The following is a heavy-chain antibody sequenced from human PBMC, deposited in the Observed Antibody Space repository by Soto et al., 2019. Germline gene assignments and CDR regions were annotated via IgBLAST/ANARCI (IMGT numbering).Heavy chain of an antibody. CDR2: MSHDGSNK. CDR3: ARDEGSSWSSHAFDV. J-gene: IGHJ3*01. CDR1: GFTFSSYA. V-gene: IGHV3-30*04. D-gene: IGHD6-13*01. Sequence: GGSLRLSCAASGFTFSSYAMHWVRQAPGKGLDWVAVMSHDGSNKYYADSVKGRFTISRDNSKNTLYLQMNSLRAEDTAVYYCARDEGSSWSSHAFDVWGQGTPVTVSS.